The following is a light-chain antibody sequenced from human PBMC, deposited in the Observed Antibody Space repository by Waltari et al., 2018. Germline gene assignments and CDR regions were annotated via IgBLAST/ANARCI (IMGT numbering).Light chain of an antibody. J-gene: IGKJ4*01. Sequence: DVQLTQPPSSLSASVGDRVTITCRPSQGLRNDLGWYQQKTGKAPKRLIYAASRLQSGVPLTFSGRGSGTEFTLTFSSLQPEDFATYYCLKQNNYPCTFGGGTKVEIK. CDR1: QGLRND. CDR3: LKQNNYPCT. CDR2: AAS. V-gene: IGKV1-17*01.